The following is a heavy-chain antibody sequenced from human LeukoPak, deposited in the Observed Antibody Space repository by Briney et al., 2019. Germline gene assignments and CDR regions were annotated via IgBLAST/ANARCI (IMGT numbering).Heavy chain of an antibody. CDR3: ARLTAIWTGDY. V-gene: IGHV4-39*01. Sequence: PSETLSLTCTVSGGSISSSSYYWGWMRQPPGKGREWIGSIYYSGSTYYNPSLKSRVTISVDTSKNQFSLKLSSVTAADTAVYYCARLTAIWTGDYWGQGTLVTVSS. CDR2: IYYSGST. J-gene: IGHJ4*02. D-gene: IGHD5-18*01. CDR1: GGSISSSSYY.